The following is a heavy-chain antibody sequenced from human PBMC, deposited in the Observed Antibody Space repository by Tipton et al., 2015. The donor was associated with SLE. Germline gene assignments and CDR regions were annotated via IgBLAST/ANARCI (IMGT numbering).Heavy chain of an antibody. CDR3: AREGEYYYGSGSLSS. V-gene: IGHV3-48*01. Sequence: SLRLSCAASGFTFSSYSMNWVRQAPGKGLEWVSYISSSSSTIYYADSVKGRFTISRDNAKNSLYLQMNSLRAEDTAVYYCAREGEYYYGSGSLSSWGQGTLVTVSS. J-gene: IGHJ5*02. CDR2: ISSSSSTI. CDR1: GFTFSSYS. D-gene: IGHD3-10*01.